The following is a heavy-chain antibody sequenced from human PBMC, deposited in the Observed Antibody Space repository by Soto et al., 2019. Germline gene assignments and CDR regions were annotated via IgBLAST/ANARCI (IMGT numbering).Heavy chain of an antibody. CDR3: AKNQVVGPLHYYYGMDV. CDR2: ISYDGSNK. Sequence: PGGSLRLSXAASGFTFSRYGMHWLRQAPGKGLEWEAVISYDGSNKYYADSVKGRFTISRDNSMNTLYLQMNSLRAEDTAVYYCAKNQVVGPLHYYYGMDVWGQGTTVTVS. D-gene: IGHD1-26*01. V-gene: IGHV3-30*18. J-gene: IGHJ6*02. CDR1: GFTFSRYG.